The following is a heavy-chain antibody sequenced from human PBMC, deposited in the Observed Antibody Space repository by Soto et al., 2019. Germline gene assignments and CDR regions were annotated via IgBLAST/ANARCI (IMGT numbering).Heavy chain of an antibody. Sequence: PGVSLRLSCAASGFTFGSYAMSWVRLAPGKGLEWVSVAGPSGSSTFYADSVRGRFTISRDNVENTLYLQMNSLRVADTALYFCARTYYYDSTGYYRTFDYWGKGPLVTISS. CDR1: GFTFGSYA. V-gene: IGHV3-23*01. CDR3: ARTYYYDSTGYYRTFDY. CDR2: AGPSGSST. J-gene: IGHJ4*02. D-gene: IGHD3-22*01.